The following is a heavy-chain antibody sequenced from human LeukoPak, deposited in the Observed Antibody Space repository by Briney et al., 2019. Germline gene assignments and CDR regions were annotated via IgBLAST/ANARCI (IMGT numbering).Heavy chain of an antibody. J-gene: IGHJ4*02. CDR3: ARAAYNWNARGLGY. V-gene: IGHV1-2*02. Sequence: ASVKVSCKASGYTFTSYDINWVRQATGQGLEWMGWINPNSGGTNYAQKFQGRVTMTRDTSISTAYMELSRLRSDDTAVYYCARAAYNWNARGLGYWGQGTLVTVSS. CDR1: GYTFTSYD. D-gene: IGHD1-1*01. CDR2: INPNSGGT.